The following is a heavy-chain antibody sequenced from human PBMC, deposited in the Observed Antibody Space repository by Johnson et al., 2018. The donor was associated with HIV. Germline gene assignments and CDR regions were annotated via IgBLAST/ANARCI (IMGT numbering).Heavy chain of an antibody. CDR2: VNWNGGTT. CDR1: GFTFDYYD. Sequence: VQLVESGGGVVRPGGSLRLSCAASGFTFDYYDMTWVRQVPGKGLEWVCNVNWNGGTTAYADSVKGRFTISRDNARNSLYLQMNRLRAEDTALYYWTRPGKYGSGDNCYFAFDIWGQGTVVTVSS. CDR3: TRPGKYGSGDNCYFAFDI. J-gene: IGHJ3*02. D-gene: IGHD2-15*01. V-gene: IGHV3-20*04.